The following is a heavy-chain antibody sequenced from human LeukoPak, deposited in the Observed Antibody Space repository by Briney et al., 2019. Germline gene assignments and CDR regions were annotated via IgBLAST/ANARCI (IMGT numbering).Heavy chain of an antibody. V-gene: IGHV1-24*01. J-gene: IGHJ4*02. D-gene: IGHD3-22*01. CDR1: GYTLTELS. Sequence: GASAKVSSKVSGYTLTELSMHWVRQAPGKGLEWMGGFDPEDGETIYTQKFQGRVTMTEDTSTDTAYMELSSLRSEDTAVYYCATHGYYDSSGYYYVDYWGQGTLVTVSS. CDR2: FDPEDGET. CDR3: ATHGYYDSSGYYYVDY.